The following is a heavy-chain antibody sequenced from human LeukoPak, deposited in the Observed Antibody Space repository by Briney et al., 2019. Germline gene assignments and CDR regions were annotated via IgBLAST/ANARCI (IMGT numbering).Heavy chain of an antibody. CDR3: ARGSENANFDY. CDR1: GGSFSGYY. D-gene: IGHD1-1*01. V-gene: IGHV4-34*01. CDR2: INHSGST. Sequence: PSETLSLTCAVYGGSFSGYYWSWIRKPPGKGLEWIGEINHSGSTNYNPSLKSRVTISVDTSKNQFSLKLSSVTAADTAVYYCARGSENANFDYWGQGTLVTVSS. J-gene: IGHJ4*02.